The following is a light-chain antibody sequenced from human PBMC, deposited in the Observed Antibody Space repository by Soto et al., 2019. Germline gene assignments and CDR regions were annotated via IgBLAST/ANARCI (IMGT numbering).Light chain of an antibody. J-gene: IGLJ2*01. CDR2: EVS. CDR1: SSDIGANNY. Sequence: QSALTQPASVSGSPGQSITISCTGTSSDIGANNYVAWFQQYPGMAPKVMIFEVSNRPAGVSDRFSGSKSGNTASLTISGLQAEDEADYSCSSYTTSNTVVFGGGTKLTVL. CDR3: SSYTTSNTVV. V-gene: IGLV2-14*01.